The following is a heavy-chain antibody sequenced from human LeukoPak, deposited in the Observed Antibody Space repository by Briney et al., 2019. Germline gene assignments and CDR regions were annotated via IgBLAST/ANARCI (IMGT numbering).Heavy chain of an antibody. Sequence: SGGSLRLSCAASGFTFSSYEMNWVRQAPGKGLEWVSYISSSSSTIYYADSVKGRFTISRDNAKNSLYLQMNSLRAEDTAVYYCAKDGLLWFGELYYFDYWGQGTLVTVSS. J-gene: IGHJ4*02. V-gene: IGHV3-48*03. CDR1: GFTFSSYE. D-gene: IGHD3-10*01. CDR2: ISSSSSTI. CDR3: AKDGLLWFGELYYFDY.